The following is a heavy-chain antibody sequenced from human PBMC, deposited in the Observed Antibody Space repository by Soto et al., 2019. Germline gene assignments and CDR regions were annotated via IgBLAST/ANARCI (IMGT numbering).Heavy chain of an antibody. CDR2: ISGSGGST. CDR3: AKFGAYCSSTSCYPGAFDI. J-gene: IGHJ3*02. D-gene: IGHD2-2*01. CDR1: GFTLSSYA. Sequence: PGGSLRLSCAASGFTLSSYAMSWVRQAPGKGLEWVSAISGSGGSTYYADSVKGRFTISRDNSKNTLYLQMNSLRAEDTAVYYCAKFGAYCSSTSCYPGAFDIWGQGTMVTVSS. V-gene: IGHV3-23*01.